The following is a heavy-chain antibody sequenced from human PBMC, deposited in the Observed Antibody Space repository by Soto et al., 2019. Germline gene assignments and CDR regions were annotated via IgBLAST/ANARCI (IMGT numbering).Heavy chain of an antibody. CDR3: ARGLAAAGKYYFDY. J-gene: IGHJ4*02. CDR1: GGSFSGYY. CDR2: INHSGST. Sequence: QVQLQQWGAGLLKPSETLSLTCAVYGGSFSGYYWSWIRQPPGKGLEWIGEINHSGSTNYNPSLKSRVTISVDTSNNQFSLKLSSVTAADTAVYYCARGLAAAGKYYFDYWGQGTLVTVSS. D-gene: IGHD6-13*01. V-gene: IGHV4-34*01.